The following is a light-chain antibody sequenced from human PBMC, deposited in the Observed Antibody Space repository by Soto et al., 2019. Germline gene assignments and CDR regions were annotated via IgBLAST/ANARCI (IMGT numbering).Light chain of an antibody. CDR2: DAS. CDR3: KHNDSYPHP. CDR1: QSFSTW. J-gene: IGKJ2*01. V-gene: IGKV1-5*01. Sequence: DIQMTQSPSTLSASVGDRVTITCRASQSFSTWLAWYQQKPGIAPNLLIYDASTLESGVPSRFSGSGSGTEFTLPIRSLQPDDFATYYGKHNDSYPHPFGQGTKLEIK.